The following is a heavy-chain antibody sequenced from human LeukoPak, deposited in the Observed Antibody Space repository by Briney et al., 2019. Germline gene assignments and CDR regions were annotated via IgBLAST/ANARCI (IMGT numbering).Heavy chain of an antibody. CDR3: VGRDDSSGYYRAAVDS. J-gene: IGHJ4*02. CDR1: GFTVSSNY. D-gene: IGHD3-22*01. Sequence: ALSLSCAASGFTVSSNYLSWARPAPGEGLEWGTVIYSGGSTSYADSFKGRFTISRDNSKNTLYLQMHTLRTAATAVYYCVGRDDSSGYYRAAVDSWGEGTLVTVSS. CDR2: IYSGGST. V-gene: IGHV3-53*01.